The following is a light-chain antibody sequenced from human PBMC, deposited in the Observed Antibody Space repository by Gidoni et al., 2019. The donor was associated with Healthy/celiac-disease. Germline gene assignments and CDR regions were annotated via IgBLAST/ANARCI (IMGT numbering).Light chain of an antibody. Sequence: DIQMTQSPSSLSASVGDRVTITCLASQSISSYLNWYQQKPGKAPKLLIYAASSLQSGVPSRFSGSGSGKDFTLTISSLQPEDFATYYCQQSYSTPRTFGQGTKVEIK. V-gene: IGKV1-39*01. CDR3: QQSYSTPRT. J-gene: IGKJ1*01. CDR2: AAS. CDR1: QSISSY.